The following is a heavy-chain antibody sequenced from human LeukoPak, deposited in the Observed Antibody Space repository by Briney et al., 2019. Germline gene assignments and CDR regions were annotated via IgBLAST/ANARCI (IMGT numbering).Heavy chain of an antibody. CDR3: AKERRDCGGDCYSPSWDY. Sequence: GGSLRLSCAASGFTFDDYAMHWVRQAPGKGLEWVSGISWNSGSIGYADSVKGRFTISRDNAKNSLYLQMNSLRAEDTALYYCAKERRDCGGDCYSPSWDYWGQGTLVTVSS. D-gene: IGHD2-21*02. CDR1: GFTFDDYA. J-gene: IGHJ4*02. V-gene: IGHV3-9*01. CDR2: ISWNSGSI.